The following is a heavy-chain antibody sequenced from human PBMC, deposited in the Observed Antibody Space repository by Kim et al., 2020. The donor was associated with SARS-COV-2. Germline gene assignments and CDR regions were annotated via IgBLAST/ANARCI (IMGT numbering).Heavy chain of an antibody. Sequence: SETLSLTCAVYGGSFSGYYWSWIRQPPGKGLEWIGEINHSGSTNYNPSLKSRVTISVDTSKNQFSLKLSSVTAADTAVYYCARGGPHYGSGSGRRYYYYYGMDVWGQGTTVTVSS. CDR1: GGSFSGYY. V-gene: IGHV4-34*01. CDR3: ARGGPHYGSGSGRRYYYYYGMDV. J-gene: IGHJ6*02. D-gene: IGHD3-10*01. CDR2: INHSGST.